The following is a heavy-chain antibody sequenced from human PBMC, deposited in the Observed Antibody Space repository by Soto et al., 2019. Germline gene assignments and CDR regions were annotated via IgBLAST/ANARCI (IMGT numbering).Heavy chain of an antibody. J-gene: IGHJ5*02. D-gene: IGHD3-22*01. CDR3: ARSYYDSTGFAVDP. CDR2: MYFGGSF. Sequence: QMQLQASGPGLVKPSETLSLTCNVSGASVSHGSWSWIRQPPGKGLEWIGFMYFGGSFNYNPSLTRRATISVETYKNQFSMKLASVTASDTAVYYCARSYYDSTGFAVDPWGQGTLVTVSS. CDR1: GASVSHGS. V-gene: IGHV4-59*02.